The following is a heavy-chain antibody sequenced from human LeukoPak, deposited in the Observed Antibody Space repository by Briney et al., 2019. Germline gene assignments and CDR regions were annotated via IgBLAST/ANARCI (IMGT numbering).Heavy chain of an antibody. J-gene: IGHJ4*02. V-gene: IGHV3-30*03. D-gene: IGHD3-22*01. CDR3: ARGLTMIVVVIPRVVDY. Sequence: PGGSLRLSCAASGFTFSSYGMHWVRQAPGKGLEWVAVISYDGSNKYYADSVKGRFTISRDNSKNTLYLQMNSQRAEDAAVYYCARGLTMIVVVIPRVVDYWGQGTLVTVSS. CDR2: ISYDGSNK. CDR1: GFTFSSYG.